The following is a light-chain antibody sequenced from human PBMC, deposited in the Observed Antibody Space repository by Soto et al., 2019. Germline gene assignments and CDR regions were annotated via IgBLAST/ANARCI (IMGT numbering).Light chain of an antibody. CDR3: SSYTTSNTRQIV. CDR1: RSDVGGYNY. Sequence: QSALSQPASVFGSPGQAITTSCNGTRSDVGGYNYVSWYQHHPGKAPKLMIFDVSNRPSGVSNRFSGSKSGNTASLTISGLQPEDEADYYCSSYTTSNTRQIVFGTGTKVTVL. CDR2: DVS. J-gene: IGLJ1*01. V-gene: IGLV2-14*03.